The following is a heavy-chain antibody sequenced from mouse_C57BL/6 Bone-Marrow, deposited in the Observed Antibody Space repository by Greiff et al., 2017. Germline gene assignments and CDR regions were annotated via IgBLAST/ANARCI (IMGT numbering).Heavy chain of an antibody. CDR3: AREQGGSSYWYIDV. CDR2: IRGGGSYN. V-gene: IGHV5-4*01. D-gene: IGHD1-1*01. CDR1: GFTFSSYA. Sequence: EVKLVESGGGLVKPGGSLKLSCAASGFTFSSYAMSWVRQTPEKRLEWVATIRGGGSYNYYSDNVKGRFTFSRDNAKNHLYLQLIHLKSEDSAMYYCAREQGGSSYWYIDVWGTGTTVTVSS. J-gene: IGHJ1*03.